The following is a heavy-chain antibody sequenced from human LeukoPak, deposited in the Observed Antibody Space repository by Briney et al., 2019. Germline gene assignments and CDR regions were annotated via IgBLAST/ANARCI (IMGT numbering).Heavy chain of an antibody. D-gene: IGHD2-21*02. CDR2: IIPIFGTA. CDR1: GGTFSSYA. CDR3: ARESVAYCGGDCYAFDI. Sequence: GASVKVSCKASGGTFSSYAISWARQAPGQGLEWMGGIIPIFGTANYAQKFQGRVTITTDESTSTAYMELSSLRSEDTAAYYCARESVAYCGGDCYAFDIWGQGTMVTVSS. J-gene: IGHJ3*02. V-gene: IGHV1-69*05.